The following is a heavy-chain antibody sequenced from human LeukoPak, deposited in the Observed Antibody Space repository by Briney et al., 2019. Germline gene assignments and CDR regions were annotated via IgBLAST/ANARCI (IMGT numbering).Heavy chain of an antibody. CDR3: ARALYSNYVLGLYYLDH. Sequence: ASVKVSCKASGYTFTTYGISWVRQAPGQGLEWMGWISTYNGNTNYAQKLQGRVTMTTDTSTSTAYMERRSLRSDDTAVYYCARALYSNYVLGLYYLDHWGQGTLVTVSS. CDR2: ISTYNGNT. D-gene: IGHD4-11*01. V-gene: IGHV1-18*01. CDR1: GYTFTTYG. J-gene: IGHJ4*02.